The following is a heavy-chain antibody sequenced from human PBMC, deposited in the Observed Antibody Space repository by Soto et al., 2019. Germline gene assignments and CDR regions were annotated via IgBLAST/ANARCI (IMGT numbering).Heavy chain of an antibody. V-gene: IGHV4-34*01. CDR2: INHSGST. Sequence: PSETLSLTCAVYGGSFSGYYWSWIRQPPGKGLEWIGEINHSGSTNYNPSLKSRVTISVGTSKNQFSLKLSSVTAADTAVYYCARGRSPSVTRFDYWGQGTLVTVSS. CDR3: ARGRSPSVTRFDY. CDR1: GGSFSGYY. D-gene: IGHD4-17*01. J-gene: IGHJ4*02.